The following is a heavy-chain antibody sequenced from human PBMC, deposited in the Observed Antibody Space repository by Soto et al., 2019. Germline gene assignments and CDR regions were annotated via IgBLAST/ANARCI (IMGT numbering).Heavy chain of an antibody. J-gene: IGHJ6*02. CDR2: INAGNGNT. D-gene: IGHD3-3*01. V-gene: IGHV1-3*01. CDR1: GYTFTSYA. CDR3: ARDHSDFWSGDNPPRAQRRRPYGMDV. Sequence: QVQLVQSGAEVKKPGASVKVSCKASGYTFTSYAMHWVRQAPGQRLEWMGWINAGNGNTKYSQKFQGRVTLTRDTAASTAYMELSRRRSEDTAVYYCARDHSDFWSGDNPPRAQRRRPYGMDVWGQGTTVTVSS.